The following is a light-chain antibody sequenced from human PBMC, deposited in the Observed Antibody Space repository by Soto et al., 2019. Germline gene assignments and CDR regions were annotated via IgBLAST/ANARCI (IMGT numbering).Light chain of an antibody. V-gene: IGKV3-15*01. CDR1: RSISSY. CDR3: QQYNNWPRT. CDR2: GAS. J-gene: IGKJ1*01. Sequence: TQSPGTLSLSPGERATLSCRASRSISSYLAWYQQQPGQAPRLLIYGASTRATGIPARFSGSGSGTEFTLTISSLQSEDLAVYYCQQYNNWPRTFGQGTKVDIK.